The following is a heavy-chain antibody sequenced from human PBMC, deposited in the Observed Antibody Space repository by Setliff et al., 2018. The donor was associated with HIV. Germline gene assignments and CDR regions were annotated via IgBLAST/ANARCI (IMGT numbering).Heavy chain of an antibody. CDR3: ARGSRGYSYAYYYYYMDV. J-gene: IGHJ6*03. V-gene: IGHV4-59*01. CDR2: IYYSGGT. D-gene: IGHD5-18*01. Sequence: NPSETLSLTCTVSGGSISSYYWSWIRQPPGKGLEWIGYIYYSGGTNYNPSLKSRVTILVDTSKNQFSLKLSSVTAADTAVYYCARGSRGYSYAYYYYYMDVWGKGTTVTVSS. CDR1: GGSISSYY.